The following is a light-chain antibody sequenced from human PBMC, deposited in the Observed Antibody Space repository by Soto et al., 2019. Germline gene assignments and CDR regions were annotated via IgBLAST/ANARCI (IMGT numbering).Light chain of an antibody. Sequence: QSALTQPASVSGSPGQSITISCTGTGSDVGRYNYVSWYQQYPGKVPKLMIYQVSNRPSGVPNRFSGSKSGDTASLTISGLQAEDEADYYCTSYATSSTWVFGGGTKLTVL. J-gene: IGLJ3*02. CDR2: QVS. CDR1: GSDVGRYNY. V-gene: IGLV2-14*01. CDR3: TSYATSSTWV.